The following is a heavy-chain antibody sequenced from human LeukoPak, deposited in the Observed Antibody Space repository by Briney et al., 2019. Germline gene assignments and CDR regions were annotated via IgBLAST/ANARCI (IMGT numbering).Heavy chain of an antibody. Sequence: PSETLSLTCTVSGGSISSSSYYWGWIRQPPGKGLEWIGSIYYSGSTYYNPSLKSRVTISVDTSKSQFSLRVSSVTAADTAVYYCARDHYHNPRGCFDPWGQGTLVTVSS. CDR1: GGSISSSSYY. CDR3: ARDHYHNPRGCFDP. V-gene: IGHV4-39*07. D-gene: IGHD3-22*01. CDR2: IYYSGST. J-gene: IGHJ5*02.